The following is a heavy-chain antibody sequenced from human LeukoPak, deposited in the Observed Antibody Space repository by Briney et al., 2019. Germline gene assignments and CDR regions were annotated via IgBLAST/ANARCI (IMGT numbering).Heavy chain of an antibody. V-gene: IGHV3-7*01. CDR3: SGRDSSRSPRAY. CDR2: IKPDGNEK. J-gene: IGHJ4*02. CDR1: GLTFTDFR. D-gene: IGHD2-2*01. Sequence: GGSLRLSCAASGLTFTDFRMNRVRLAPGRGLEWLANIKPDGNEKYYVDSVKGRFAISRDNAKNEVYLEMNSLRAEDTGVYYCSGRDSSRSPRAYWGQGTLVRVSS.